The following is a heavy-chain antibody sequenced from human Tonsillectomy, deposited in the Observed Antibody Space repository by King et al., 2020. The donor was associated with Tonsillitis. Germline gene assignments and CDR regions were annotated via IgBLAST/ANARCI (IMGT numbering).Heavy chain of an antibody. J-gene: IGHJ4*02. D-gene: IGHD5-12*01. CDR3: ARGYSGYDYFDY. CDR2: IYSGDIT. V-gene: IGHV3-66*01. Sequence: VQLVESGGGLVQPGGSLRLSCAASGFTVSTSYMNWVRQAPGKGLEWVSGIYSGDITSYADSVKGRIPISRDNSKNTRYLQMNSLRAEDTAVYYCARGYSGYDYFDYWGQGTLVTVSS. CDR1: GFTVSTSY.